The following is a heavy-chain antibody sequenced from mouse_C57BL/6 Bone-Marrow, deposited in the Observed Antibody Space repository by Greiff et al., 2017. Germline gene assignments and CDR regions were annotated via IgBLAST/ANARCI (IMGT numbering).Heavy chain of an antibody. J-gene: IGHJ2*01. CDR2: ILPGSGST. D-gene: IGHD1-1*01. Sequence: QVQLQQSGAELMKPGASVTLSCKATGYTFTGYWIEWVKQRPGHGLEWIGEILPGSGSTKYNEKIKGKDTFPADTSSNHTYMQLSSLTTEDSAISYCAREEKYYCGSFDYWGQGTTLTVSS. CDR1: GYTFTGYW. V-gene: IGHV1-9*01. CDR3: AREEKYYCGSFDY.